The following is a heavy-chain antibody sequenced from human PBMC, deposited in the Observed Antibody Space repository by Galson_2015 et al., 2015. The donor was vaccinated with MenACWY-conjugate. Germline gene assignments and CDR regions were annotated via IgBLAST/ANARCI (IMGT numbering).Heavy chain of an antibody. CDR1: GGSISSSSYY. CDR2: IYYSGST. Sequence: SETLSLTCTVSGGSISSSSYYWGWIRQPPGKGLEWIGSIYYSGSTYYNPSLKSRVTISVDTSKNQFSLKLSSVTAADTAVYYCARDIVVVVADRDGMDVWGQGTTVTVSS. V-gene: IGHV4-39*07. D-gene: IGHD2-15*01. J-gene: IGHJ6*02. CDR3: ARDIVVVVADRDGMDV.